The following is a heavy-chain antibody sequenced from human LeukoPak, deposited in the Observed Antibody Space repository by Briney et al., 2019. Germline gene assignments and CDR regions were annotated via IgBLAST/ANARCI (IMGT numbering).Heavy chain of an antibody. J-gene: IGHJ4*02. Sequence: GESLKISCQGSGYSFTSYWIGWVRQMPGKGLEWMGIIYPGDSDTRYSPSFQGQVTISADKSISTAYLQWSSLKASDTAMYYCARTYYYDSSGYYSPPFFDYWGQGTLVTVSS. CDR3: ARTYYYDSSGYYSPPFFDY. CDR2: IYPGDSDT. CDR1: GYSFTSYW. D-gene: IGHD3-22*01. V-gene: IGHV5-51*01.